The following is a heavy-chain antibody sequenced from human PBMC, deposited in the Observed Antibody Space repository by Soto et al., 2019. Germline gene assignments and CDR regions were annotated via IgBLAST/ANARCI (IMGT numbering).Heavy chain of an antibody. J-gene: IGHJ6*02. V-gene: IGHV3-30*18. CDR3: AKVPINNYYYYGMDV. CDR1: GFTFSSYG. CDR2: ISYDGSNK. D-gene: IGHD2-2*01. Sequence: GGSLRLSCAASGFTFSSYGMHWVRQAPGKGLEWVAVISYDGSNKYYADSVKGRFTISRDNSKNTLYQQMNSLRAEDTAVYYCAKVPINNYYYYGMDVWGQGTTVTVSS.